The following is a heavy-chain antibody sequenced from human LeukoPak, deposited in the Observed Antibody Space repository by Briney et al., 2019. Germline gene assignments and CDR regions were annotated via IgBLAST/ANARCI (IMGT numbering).Heavy chain of an antibody. CDR2: ISGSGGGT. CDR1: GFTFSSYA. D-gene: IGHD3-3*01. Sequence: GGSLRLSCAASGFTFSSYAMSWVRQAPGKGLEWVSAISGSGGGTYYADSVKGRFTISRDNSKNTLYLQMNSLRAEDTAVYYCAKELAVVLRFLEWLPHGMDVWGQGTTVTVSS. V-gene: IGHV3-23*01. CDR3: AKELAVVLRFLEWLPHGMDV. J-gene: IGHJ6*02.